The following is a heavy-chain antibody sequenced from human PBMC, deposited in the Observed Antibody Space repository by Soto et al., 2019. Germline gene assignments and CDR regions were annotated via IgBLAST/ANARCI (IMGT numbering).Heavy chain of an antibody. V-gene: IGHV4-31*03. CDR1: GGSISSGGYY. CDR3: VRSTTVVTPVGWFDP. CDR2: IYYSGST. Sequence: SETLSLTCTVSGGSISSGGYYWSWIRQHPGKGLEWIGYIYYSGSTYYNPSLKSRVTISVDTSKNQFSLKLSSVTAADTAVYYCVRSTTVVTPVGWFDPWGQGTLVTVSS. D-gene: IGHD4-17*01. J-gene: IGHJ5*02.